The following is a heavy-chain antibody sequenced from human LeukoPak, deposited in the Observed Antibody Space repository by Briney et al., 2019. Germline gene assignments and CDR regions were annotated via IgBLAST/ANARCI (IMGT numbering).Heavy chain of an antibody. V-gene: IGHV3-23*01. CDR2: TSGSGGST. D-gene: IGHD3-22*01. Sequence: GGSLRLSCAASGFTFSIYAMSWVRQAPGKGLEWVSATSGSGGSTYYADSVKGRFTISRDNSKNTLYLQMNSLRAEDTAVYYCAKDPTYYYDSSGYYYAYWGQGTLVTVSS. CDR1: GFTFSIYA. CDR3: AKDPTYYYDSSGYYYAY. J-gene: IGHJ4*02.